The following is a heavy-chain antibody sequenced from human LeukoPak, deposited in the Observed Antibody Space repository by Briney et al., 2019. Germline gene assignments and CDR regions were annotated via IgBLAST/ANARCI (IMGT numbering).Heavy chain of an antibody. J-gene: IGHJ4*02. CDR1: GGSVSCYY. V-gene: IGHV4-34*01. CDR2: INHSGRT. Sequence: SETLSLTCAVYGGSVSCYYWSWIRQPPGKGLEWIGEINHSGRTNYHPSLKSRVTISVDTSKNQFSLKLSSVTAADTAVYYCARVVRGVLDSWGQGTLVTVSS. CDR3: ARVVRGVLDS. D-gene: IGHD3-10*01.